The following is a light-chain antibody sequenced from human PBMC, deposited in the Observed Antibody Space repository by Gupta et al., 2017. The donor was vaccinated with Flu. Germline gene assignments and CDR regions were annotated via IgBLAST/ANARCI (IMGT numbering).Light chain of an antibody. Sequence: DIQMTQSPSTLSASVGDRVSITCRASQSISGWLAWYQQKPGKAPKLLIYKASTLETGVPSRFSGSGCGTEFTLTISSRQPDDFATYYCQQDNSYSEGTFGQGTKLEIK. J-gene: IGKJ2*02. CDR1: QSISGW. CDR2: KAS. V-gene: IGKV1-5*03. CDR3: QQDNSYSEGT.